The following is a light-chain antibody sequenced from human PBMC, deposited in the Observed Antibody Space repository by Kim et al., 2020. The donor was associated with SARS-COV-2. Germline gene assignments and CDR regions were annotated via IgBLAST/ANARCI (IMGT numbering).Light chain of an antibody. CDR1: QNLDDW. CDR2: MTS. J-gene: IGKJ3*01. CDR3: QQYRYWPYT. Sequence: DVQMTQSPSTLSADVGDRVIITCRASQNLDDWLAWYQHKPGKPPKLLIYMTSNLESGVPSRFSGSGSGTEFTLTISSLQPDDFATYCCQQYRYWPYTFGRGTKVDIK. V-gene: IGKV1-5*03.